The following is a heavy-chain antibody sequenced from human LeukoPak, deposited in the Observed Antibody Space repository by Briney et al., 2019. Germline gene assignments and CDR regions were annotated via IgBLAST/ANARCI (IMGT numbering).Heavy chain of an antibody. CDR3: ARGDASGRPGIAFDY. J-gene: IGHJ4*02. D-gene: IGHD1-26*01. CDR1: GGSISNNY. CDR2: FHDSEST. Sequence: SETLSLTCNVPGGSISNNYWSWIRQPPGKGLEWIGYFHDSESTNYNPSLKSRVSISVDTSKKQVSLKLSSVTAADTAVYYCARGDASGRPGIAFDYWGQGTLVTVSS. V-gene: IGHV4-59*01.